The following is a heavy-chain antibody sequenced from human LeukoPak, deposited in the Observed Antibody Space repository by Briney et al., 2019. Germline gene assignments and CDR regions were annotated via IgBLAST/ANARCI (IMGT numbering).Heavy chain of an antibody. CDR1: GFTFSSYA. CDR3: AKDRSIAVAGTRPAVGYYFDY. D-gene: IGHD6-19*01. Sequence: GGSLRLSCAASGFTFSSYAMSWVRQAPGKGLEWVSVISGSGGSTYYADSVKGRFTISRDNSKNTLYLQMNSLRAEDTAVYYCAKDRSIAVAGTRPAVGYYFDYWGQGTLVTVSS. CDR2: ISGSGGST. V-gene: IGHV3-23*01. J-gene: IGHJ4*02.